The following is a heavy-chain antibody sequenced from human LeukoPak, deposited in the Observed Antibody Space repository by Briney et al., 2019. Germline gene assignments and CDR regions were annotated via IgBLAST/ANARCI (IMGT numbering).Heavy chain of an antibody. D-gene: IGHD1-26*01. CDR1: GFTVSSSS. Sequence: HAGGSLRLSCAASGFTVSSSSMTWVRQAPGKGLDWVSYISGSGGDIHYADSVKRRFTISRNNAKNSLYLQMTSLRFEDTAVYYCARDLHSGAYTFDYWGQGTLVTVSS. J-gene: IGHJ4*02. CDR3: ARDLHSGAYTFDY. V-gene: IGHV3-48*04. CDR2: ISGSGGDI.